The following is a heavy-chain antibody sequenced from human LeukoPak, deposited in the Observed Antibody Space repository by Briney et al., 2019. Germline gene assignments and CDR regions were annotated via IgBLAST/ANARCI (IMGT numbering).Heavy chain of an antibody. CDR1: GFIFTTYA. V-gene: IGHV3-23*01. J-gene: IGHJ4*02. CDR3: AKGLVAGHYFDY. D-gene: IGHD6-19*01. CDR2: ISASGDNT. Sequence: GGSLRLPCAASGFIFTTYAMSWVRQAPGRGLEWVSAISASGDNTYYTDSVKGRFTISRDNSKNTLYLQMNSLRAEDTALYYCAKGLVAGHYFDYWGQGTLVTVSS.